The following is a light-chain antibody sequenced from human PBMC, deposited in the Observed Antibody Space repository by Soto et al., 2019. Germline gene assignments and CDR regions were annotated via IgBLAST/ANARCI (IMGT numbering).Light chain of an antibody. CDR3: QQYGSSPFT. Sequence: ESVLTQSTGTLSMSPGERATLSCRASQSVSSSYSAWYQQKPGQAPRLRIYGASSRATGIPDRFSGSGSGTDFTLTISRLEPEDFAVFYCQQYGSSPFTFGPGTKVDIK. J-gene: IGKJ3*01. CDR2: GAS. CDR1: QSVSSSY. V-gene: IGKV3-20*01.